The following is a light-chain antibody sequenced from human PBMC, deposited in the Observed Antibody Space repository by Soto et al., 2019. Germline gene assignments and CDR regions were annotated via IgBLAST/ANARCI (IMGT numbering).Light chain of an antibody. Sequence: IVLTQAPGSLSLSPGERATLSCRASQSFSSSYLAWYQQKPGQAPRLLIYGASSRATGIPDRFSGSGSGTDFTLTISRLEPEDSAVYYCQQYGSSPPGTFGQGTKVEIK. J-gene: IGKJ1*01. V-gene: IGKV3-20*01. CDR1: QSFSSSY. CDR2: GAS. CDR3: QQYGSSPPGT.